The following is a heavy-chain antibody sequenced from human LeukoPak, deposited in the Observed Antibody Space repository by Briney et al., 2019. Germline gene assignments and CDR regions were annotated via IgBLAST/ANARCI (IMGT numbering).Heavy chain of an antibody. J-gene: IGHJ5*02. V-gene: IGHV1-18*01. Sequence: GASVKVSCKASGYTFTSYGISWVRQAPGRGLEWMGWISAYNGNTNYAQKLQGRVTMTTDTSTSTAYMELRSLRSDDTAVYYCARVVLEYYYDSSGYSLGNWFDPWGQGTLVTVSS. CDR3: ARVVLEYYYDSSGYSLGNWFDP. D-gene: IGHD3-22*01. CDR1: GYTFTSYG. CDR2: ISAYNGNT.